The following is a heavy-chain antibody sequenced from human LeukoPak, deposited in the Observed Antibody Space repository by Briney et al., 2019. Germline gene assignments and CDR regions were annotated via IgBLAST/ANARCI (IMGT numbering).Heavy chain of an antibody. J-gene: IGHJ5*02. CDR2: IYTSGTT. D-gene: IGHD6-19*01. CDR3: ARGYGSGPNPGRLDP. CDR1: GGSISSNHYY. Sequence: SQTLSLTCSVSGGSISSNHYYWNWIRQSAGKGLEWIGRIYTSGTTSYNPSLNSRVTISVDTSKNQFSLTLTSVTAADTAVYYCARGYGSGPNPGRLDPWGQGTLVTVSS. V-gene: IGHV4-61*02.